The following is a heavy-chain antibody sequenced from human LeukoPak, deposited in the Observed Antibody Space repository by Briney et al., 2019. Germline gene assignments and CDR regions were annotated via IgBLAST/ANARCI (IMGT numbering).Heavy chain of an antibody. V-gene: IGHV3-64*01. CDR2: INSNGDST. Sequence: GGSLRLSCAATGFIFSSHAMHWVRQAPGKGLEYVSAINSNGDSTYHAHSVKGRFTISRDNSKSSLYLQMGSLRAEDMAVYYCAREGQWLDSWGLGTLVTVSS. J-gene: IGHJ5*01. CDR1: GFIFSSHA. D-gene: IGHD6-19*01. CDR3: AREGQWLDS.